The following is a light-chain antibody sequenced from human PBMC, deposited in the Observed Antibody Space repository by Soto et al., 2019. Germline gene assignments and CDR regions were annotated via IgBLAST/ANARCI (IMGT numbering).Light chain of an antibody. J-gene: IGKJ1*01. CDR2: GAS. Sequence: IVVTLSPATVSVSRGKRATLSCRASHSVREDLAWYQQKPGQAPRLLIYGASSRATGIPDRFSGSGSGTDFTLTISRLEPEDFAVYYCQQHSSSPRTFGQGTKVDI. CDR1: HSVRED. CDR3: QQHSSSPRT. V-gene: IGKV3-20*01.